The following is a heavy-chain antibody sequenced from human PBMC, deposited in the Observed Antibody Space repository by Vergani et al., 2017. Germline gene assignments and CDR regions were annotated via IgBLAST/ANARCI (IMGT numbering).Heavy chain of an antibody. Sequence: QVQLVESGGGVVQPGRSLRLSCAASGFTFSSYAMHWVRQAPGKGREWVAVISYDGSNKYYADSVKGRFTISRDNSKNTLYLQMNSLRAEDTAVYYCARDCLPFATYVIHYYWGQGTLVTVSS. J-gene: IGHJ4*02. V-gene: IGHV3-30-3*01. CDR2: ISYDGSNK. D-gene: IGHD3-16*01. CDR1: GFTFSSYA. CDR3: ARDCLPFATYVIHYY.